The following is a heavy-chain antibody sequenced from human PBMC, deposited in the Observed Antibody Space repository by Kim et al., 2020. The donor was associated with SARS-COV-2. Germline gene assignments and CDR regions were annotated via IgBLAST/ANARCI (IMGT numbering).Heavy chain of an antibody. D-gene: IGHD1-26*01. CDR3: AGGRIPGARGFDY. CDR1: GFTFSTYT. J-gene: IGHJ4*02. V-gene: IGHV3-48*02. CDR2: ISPSTTI. Sequence: GGSLRLSCAASGFTFSTYTMNWVRQAPGKGLEWLSYISPSTTIYYGDSVKGRFTISRDDAKSSLYLQMNSLRDEDSAVYYCAGGRIPGARGFDYWGQGTLVTVSS.